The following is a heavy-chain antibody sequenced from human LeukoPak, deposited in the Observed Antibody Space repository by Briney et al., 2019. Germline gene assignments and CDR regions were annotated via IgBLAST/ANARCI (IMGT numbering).Heavy chain of an antibody. CDR2: IYHSGST. D-gene: IGHD6-19*01. J-gene: IGHJ4*02. V-gene: IGHV4-38-2*02. Sequence: PSETLSLTCTVSGYSIGRGFYWGWIRQSPGKGLEWIGSIYHSGSTYYNPSLKSRVTISLDTPKNQFSLNLSSVTAADTAVYYCARPPRIAVAGYFDYWGQGTLVTVSS. CDR1: GYSIGRGFY. CDR3: ARPPRIAVAGYFDY.